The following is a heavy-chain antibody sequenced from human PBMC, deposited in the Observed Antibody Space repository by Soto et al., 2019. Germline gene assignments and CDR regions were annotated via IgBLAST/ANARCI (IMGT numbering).Heavy chain of an antibody. V-gene: IGHV6-1*01. CDR1: GDSVSSNSAA. D-gene: IGHD3-3*01. CDR3: ARDRQRDFWSGYYQNYYYYYGMDV. J-gene: IGHJ6*02. CDR2: TYYRSKWYN. Sequence: SETLSLTCAISGDSVSSNSAAWNWIRQSPSRGLEWLGRTYYRSKWYNDYAVSVKSRITINPDTSKNQFSLQLNSVTPEDTAVYYCARDRQRDFWSGYYQNYYYYYGMDVWGQGTTVTVSS.